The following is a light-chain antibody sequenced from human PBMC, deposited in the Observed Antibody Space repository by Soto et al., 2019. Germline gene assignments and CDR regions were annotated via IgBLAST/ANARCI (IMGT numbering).Light chain of an antibody. CDR3: QQRSDWPPLFT. V-gene: IGKV3-11*01. CDR1: QSVSSY. J-gene: IGKJ3*01. CDR2: DAS. Sequence: IVLTQSPATLSLSPGERATLSCRASQSVSSYLAWYQQKPGQAPRLLIYDASKRATGIPARFSGSGSGTDFTLTISGLEPEDFAVYDCQQRSDWPPLFTFGPGTKVDIK.